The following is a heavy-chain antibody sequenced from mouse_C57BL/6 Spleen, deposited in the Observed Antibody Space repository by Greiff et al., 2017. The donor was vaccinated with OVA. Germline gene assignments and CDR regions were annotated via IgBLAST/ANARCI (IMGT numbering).Heavy chain of an antibody. CDR3: ARRGNYDYYAMDY. D-gene: IGHD2-1*01. CDR1: GYTFTSYW. CDR2: IYPSDSET. J-gene: IGHJ4*01. V-gene: IGHV1-61*01. Sequence: VQLQQPGAELVRPGSSVKLSCKASGYTFTSYWMDWVKQRPGQGLEWIGNIYPSDSETHYNQKFKDKATLTVDKSSSTAYMQLSSLTSEDSAVYYCARRGNYDYYAMDYWGQGTSVTVSS.